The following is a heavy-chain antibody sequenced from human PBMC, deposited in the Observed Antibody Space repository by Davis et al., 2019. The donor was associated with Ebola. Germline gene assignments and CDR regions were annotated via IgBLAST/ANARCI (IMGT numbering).Heavy chain of an antibody. CDR1: GYSFTSYW. CDR3: ARQEALYGSIDN. J-gene: IGHJ4*02. V-gene: IGHV5-51*01. Sequence: KVSCKGSGYSFTSYWIGWVRQMPGKGLEWMGIIYPRDSDTRYRPSFEGQVTISVDRSISTAYLQWSSLKASDSAMYYCARQEALYGSIDNWGQGTLVTVSS. D-gene: IGHD6-13*01. CDR2: IYPRDSDT.